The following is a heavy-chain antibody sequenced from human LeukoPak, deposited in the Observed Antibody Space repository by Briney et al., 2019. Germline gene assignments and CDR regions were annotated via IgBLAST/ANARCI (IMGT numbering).Heavy chain of an antibody. CDR3: ARDLVWQQLVTLENAFDI. V-gene: IGHV3-21*01. D-gene: IGHD6-13*01. Sequence: PGGSLGLSCAASGFTFSSYSMNWVRQAPGKGLEWVSSISSSSSYIYYADSVKGRFTISRDNAKNSLYLQMNSLRAEDTAVYYCARDLVWQQLVTLENAFDIWGQGTMVTVSS. CDR1: GFTFSSYS. J-gene: IGHJ3*02. CDR2: ISSSSSYI.